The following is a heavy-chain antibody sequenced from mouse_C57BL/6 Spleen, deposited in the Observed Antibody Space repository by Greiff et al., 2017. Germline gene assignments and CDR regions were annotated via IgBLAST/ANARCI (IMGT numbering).Heavy chain of an antibody. D-gene: IGHD2-1*01. CDR3: ARIAPLYGNYVGYCDV. V-gene: IGHV8-8*01. CDR1: GFSLSTFGMG. Sequence: QVTLKESGPGILQPSQTLSLTCSFSGFSLSTFGMGVGWIRQPSGKGLVWLAHIWWDDDKYYNPALKSRLTISKDTSKNQVFLKIANVDTADTATYDCARIAPLYGNYVGYCDVWGTGTTVTVSS. CDR2: IWWDDDK. J-gene: IGHJ1*03.